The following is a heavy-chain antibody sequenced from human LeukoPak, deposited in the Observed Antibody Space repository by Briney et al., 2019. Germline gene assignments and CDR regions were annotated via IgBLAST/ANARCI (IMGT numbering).Heavy chain of an antibody. J-gene: IGHJ6*03. V-gene: IGHV4-59*01. CDR3: ARGDFCSKSNCYLRPMDV. CDR1: GGSISDYY. Sequence: PSETLSLTCTVSGGSISDYYWTWIRQPPGKGLEWIGYIYYSGSTTYNPSLKSRVTMSVDTAKNQFSLKLRSVTVADTAVYYCARGDFCSKSNCYLRPMDVWGKGTTVTVSS. CDR2: IYYSGST. D-gene: IGHD3-3*01.